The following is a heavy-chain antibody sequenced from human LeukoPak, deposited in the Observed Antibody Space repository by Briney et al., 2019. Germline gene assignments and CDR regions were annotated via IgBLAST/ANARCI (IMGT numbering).Heavy chain of an antibody. CDR2: IIPIFGTA. V-gene: IGHV1-69*13. D-gene: IGHD6-13*01. CDR3: ARDPRVAAADDWFDP. J-gene: IGHJ5*02. Sequence: GASVKVSCKASGGTFSSYAISWVRQAPGQGLEWMGGIIPIFGTANYAQKFQGRVTITADESTSTAYMELSSLRSEDTAVYYSARDPRVAAADDWFDPWGQGTLVTVSS. CDR1: GGTFSSYA.